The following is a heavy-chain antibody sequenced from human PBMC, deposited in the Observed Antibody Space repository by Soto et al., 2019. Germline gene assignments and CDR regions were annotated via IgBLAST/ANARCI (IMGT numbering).Heavy chain of an antibody. J-gene: IGHJ6*02. CDR1: GYSFTSYW. CDR2: IYPGDSDT. V-gene: IGHV5-51*01. D-gene: IGHD2-2*01. CDR3: ARHGGYCISTSCYAGYYYYYDMDV. Sequence: PGESLKISCKGSGYSFTSYWIGWVRQMPGKGLEWMGIIYPGDSDTRYSPSFQGQVTISADKSISTAYLQWSSLKASDTAMYYCARHGGYCISTSCYAGYYYYYDMDVWGQGTTVTVSS.